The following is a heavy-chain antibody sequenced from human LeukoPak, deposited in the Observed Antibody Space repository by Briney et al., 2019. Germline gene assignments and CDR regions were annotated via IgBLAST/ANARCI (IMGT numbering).Heavy chain of an antibody. V-gene: IGHV4-39*07. Sequence: SETLSLTCTVSGGSISSSSYYWGWIRQPPGKGLEWIGSIYYSGSTYYNPSLKSRVTISVDTSKNQFSLKLSSVTAADTAVYYCARDGFLVLLWFGENGMDVWGQGTTVTVSS. CDR2: IYYSGST. D-gene: IGHD3-10*01. J-gene: IGHJ6*02. CDR3: ARDGFLVLLWFGENGMDV. CDR1: GGSISSSSYY.